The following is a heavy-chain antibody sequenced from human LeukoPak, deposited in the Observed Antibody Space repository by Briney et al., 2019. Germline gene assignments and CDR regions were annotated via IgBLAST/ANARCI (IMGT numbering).Heavy chain of an antibody. V-gene: IGHV4-34*01. CDR3: ARRKRYYDFWSGYSFDP. CDR1: GGSFSGYY. D-gene: IGHD3-3*01. CDR2: INHSGST. J-gene: IGHJ5*02. Sequence: SETLSLTCAVYGGSFSGYYWSWIRQPPGKGLEWIGEINHSGSTNYNPFLKSRVTISVDTSKNQFSLKLSSVTAADTAVYYCARRKRYYDFWSGYSFDPWGQGTLVTVSS.